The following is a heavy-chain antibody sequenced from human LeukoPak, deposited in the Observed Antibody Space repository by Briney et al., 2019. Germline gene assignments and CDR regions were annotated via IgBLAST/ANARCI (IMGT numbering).Heavy chain of an antibody. CDR1: GYTFTGYY. CDR2: INTNTGNP. D-gene: IGHD6-6*01. J-gene: IGHJ4*02. CDR3: ARYKYSSSFGYYFDY. V-gene: IGHV7-4-1*02. Sequence: ASVKVSCKASGYTFTGYYMHWVRQAPGQGLEWMGWINTNTGNPTYAQGFTGRFVFSLDTSVSTAYLQISSLKAEDTAVYYCARYKYSSSFGYYFDYWGQGTLVTVSS.